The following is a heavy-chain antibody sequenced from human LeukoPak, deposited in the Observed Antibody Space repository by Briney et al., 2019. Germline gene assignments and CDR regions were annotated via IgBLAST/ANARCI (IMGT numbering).Heavy chain of an antibody. CDR2: IKQDGSEK. CDR3: AREAGPMTKDAFDI. J-gene: IGHJ3*02. CDR1: GFTFSSYW. V-gene: IGHV3-7*01. Sequence: GGSLRLSCAASGFTFSSYWMSWVRQAPGKGLEWVANIKQDGSEKYYVDSVKGRFTISRDNAQNSLYLQMNSLRAEDTAVYYCAREAGPMTKDAFDIWGQGTMVTVSS.